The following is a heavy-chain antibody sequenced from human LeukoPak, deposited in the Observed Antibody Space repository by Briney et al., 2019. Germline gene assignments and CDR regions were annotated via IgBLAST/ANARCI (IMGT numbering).Heavy chain of an antibody. CDR2: IHYSGAT. CDR1: GGSISSYY. CDR3: ARGAGSSGSYKGLYSDY. D-gene: IGHD1-26*01. V-gene: IGHV4-59*01. Sequence: SETLSLTCTVSGGSISSYYWSWIWQPPQKGLEWIGYIHYSGATNYNPSLKSRVTISVDTSKNHFSLQLSSVTAADTAVYYCARGAGSSGSYKGLYSDYWGQGTLVTVSS. J-gene: IGHJ4*02.